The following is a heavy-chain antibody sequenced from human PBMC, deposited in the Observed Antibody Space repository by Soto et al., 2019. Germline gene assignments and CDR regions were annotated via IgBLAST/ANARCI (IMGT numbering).Heavy chain of an antibody. Sequence: EVQLLESGGGLVQPGGSLRLSCAASGFTFSNYAMSWVRQAPGKGLEWVADISGSGATTYHADSVKGRFIISRDNSKNTLSPPMSGLRAADTAIYYCAKAFYAGLLWSAESSDAFAIWGRGTMVTVSS. CDR2: ISGSGATT. D-gene: IGHD3-10*01. J-gene: IGHJ3*02. CDR3: AKAFYAGLLWSAESSDAFAI. V-gene: IGHV3-23*01. CDR1: GFTFSNYA.